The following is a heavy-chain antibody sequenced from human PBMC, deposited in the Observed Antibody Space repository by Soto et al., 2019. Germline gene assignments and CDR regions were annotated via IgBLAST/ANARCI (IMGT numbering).Heavy chain of an antibody. D-gene: IGHD2-8*01. Sequence: QVQLVQSGAEVKKPGSSVKVSCKASGGTFSRYAISWVRQAPGQGLEWMGGIIPIFSTPNYAQKFQGGVTITVDESTSTAYMELCSLRSEDTSVYYGARANGQRDSEDRSVYSFDIYGQGTTVAFSS. CDR3: ARANGQRDSEDRSVYSFDI. V-gene: IGHV1-69*01. CDR2: IIPIFSTP. CDR1: GGTFSRYA. J-gene: IGHJ3*02.